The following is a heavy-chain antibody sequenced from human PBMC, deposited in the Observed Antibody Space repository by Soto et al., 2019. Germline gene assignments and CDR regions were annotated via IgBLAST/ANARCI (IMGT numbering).Heavy chain of an antibody. Sequence: ASVKVSCKASGGTFSSYAISWVRQAPGQGLEWMGGIIPIFGTANYAQKFQGRVTITADESTSTAYMELSSLRSEDTAVYYCARDTAMGFYYYYGMDVWGQGTTVTVSS. CDR1: GGTFSSYA. V-gene: IGHV1-69*13. D-gene: IGHD5-18*01. J-gene: IGHJ6*02. CDR3: ARDTAMGFYYYYGMDV. CDR2: IIPIFGTA.